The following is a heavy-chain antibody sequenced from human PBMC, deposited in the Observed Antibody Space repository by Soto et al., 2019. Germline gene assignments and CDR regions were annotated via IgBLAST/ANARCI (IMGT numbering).Heavy chain of an antibody. Sequence: QVQLVESGGCVVQPGTSLRLSCVGSGFTFRSYVIHWVRQAPGKGLEWVALTSYDGSNNFYGDSVKGRFTISRDNSRNTVELQMDSLRLEDTALYYGARWGTTGGLDVWGQGTLVSVSS. CDR3: ARWGTTGGLDV. J-gene: IGHJ4*02. V-gene: IGHV3-33*05. D-gene: IGHD3-16*01. CDR2: TSYDGSNN. CDR1: GFTFRSYV.